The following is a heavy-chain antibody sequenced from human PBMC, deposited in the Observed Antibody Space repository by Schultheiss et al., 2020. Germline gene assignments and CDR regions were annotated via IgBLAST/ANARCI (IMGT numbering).Heavy chain of an antibody. Sequence: GGSLRLSCAASGFTFSNAWMSWVRQAPGKGLVWVSGITWNSGSIAYADSVKGRFTISRDNAKNSLYLQMNSLRAEDTALYYCAKVMGRGYSGYLPFDYWGQGTLVTVSS. D-gene: IGHD5-12*01. CDR2: ITWNSGSI. CDR3: AKVMGRGYSGYLPFDY. V-gene: IGHV3-20*04. CDR1: GFTFSNAW. J-gene: IGHJ4*02.